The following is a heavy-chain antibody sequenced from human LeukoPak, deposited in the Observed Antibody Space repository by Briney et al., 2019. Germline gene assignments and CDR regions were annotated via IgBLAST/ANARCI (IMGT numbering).Heavy chain of an antibody. CDR3: VKVAKYYYGSETYYFFEH. V-gene: IGHV3-48*03. Sequence: GGSLRLSCAASGFTFSSYEMNWVRQAPGKGLEWVSYISSSGSTRYYADSVKGRFTISRDNAKNSLDLQMNSLRVEDTGIYYCVKVAKYYYGSETYYFFEHWGQGTPVTVSS. CDR2: ISSSGSTR. D-gene: IGHD3-10*01. CDR1: GFTFSSYE. J-gene: IGHJ4*02.